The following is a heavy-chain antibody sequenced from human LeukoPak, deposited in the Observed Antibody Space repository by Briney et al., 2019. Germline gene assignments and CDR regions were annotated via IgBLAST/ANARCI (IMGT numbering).Heavy chain of an antibody. CDR1: GGSFSGYY. CDR2: INHSGST. D-gene: IGHD6-19*01. V-gene: IGHV4-34*01. CDR3: ASLAVAGRLRIRDY. J-gene: IGHJ4*02. Sequence: PSETLSLTCAVYGGSFSGYYWSWIRQPPGKGLEWIGEINHSGSTNYSPSLKSRVTISVDTSKNQFSLKLSSVTAADTAVYYCASLAVAGRLRIRDYWGQGTLVTVSS.